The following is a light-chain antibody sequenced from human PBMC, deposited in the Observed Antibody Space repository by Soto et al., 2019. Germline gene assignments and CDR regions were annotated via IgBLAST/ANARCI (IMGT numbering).Light chain of an antibody. CDR3: AAWDDSLRGPNWV. V-gene: IGLV1-47*01. CDR1: SSNIGSNY. Sequence: QSVLTQPPSASGTPGQRVTISCSGSSSNIGSNYVYWYQQLPGTAPKLLIYRNNQRPSGVPDRFSGSKSGTSASLAISGLRSEDEADYYCAAWDDSLRGPNWVFGGGTKLTVL. CDR2: RNN. J-gene: IGLJ3*02.